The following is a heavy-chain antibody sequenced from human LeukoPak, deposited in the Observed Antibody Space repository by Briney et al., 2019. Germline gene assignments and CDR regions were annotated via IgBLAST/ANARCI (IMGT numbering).Heavy chain of an antibody. CDR3: ARVGTWELQRVFDY. D-gene: IGHD1-26*01. CDR2: IHKAGTES. J-gene: IGHJ4*02. CDR1: GFTFSDYW. V-gene: IGHV3-7*01. Sequence: GGSVRLSCAASGFTFSDYWMTWVRQVPGKGLECVANIHKAGTESYYVDSVKGRFAISRDNAKNSLYLQLSSLRVYDTAVYYRARVGTWELQRVFDYWGQGTLVTVSS.